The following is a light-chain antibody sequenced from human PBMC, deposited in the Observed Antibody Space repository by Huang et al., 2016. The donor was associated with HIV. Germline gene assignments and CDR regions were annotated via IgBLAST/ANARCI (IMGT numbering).Light chain of an antibody. CDR1: QDVSNY. V-gene: IGKV1-8*01. CDR2: AAS. CDR3: QQYYDYPHT. Sequence: AIRITQSPSSLSASTGDRVTITCRATQDVSNYLAWYQQKPGEAPKLLIYAASTLHSGVPSRCSGSGSGTDFTLTISCLQSEDVATYYCQQYYDYPHTFGQGTRLEI. J-gene: IGKJ5*01.